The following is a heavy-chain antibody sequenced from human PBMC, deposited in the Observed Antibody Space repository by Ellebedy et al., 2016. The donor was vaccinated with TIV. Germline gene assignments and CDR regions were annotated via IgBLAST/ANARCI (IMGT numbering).Heavy chain of an antibody. CDR1: GASITSGDYR. CDR2: NSYSGRR. CDR3: ARVFGLPGSFGWFDP. Sequence: MPSETLSLTCTVSGASITSGDYRWTWIRHQPGKGLEWIGYNSYSGRRNQHPPLNSRVILPLDTSKNQFSLTLSSVTAADTAVYYCARVFGLPGSFGWFDPWGQGRLVTVSS. J-gene: IGHJ5*02. D-gene: IGHD1-20*01. V-gene: IGHV4-31*03.